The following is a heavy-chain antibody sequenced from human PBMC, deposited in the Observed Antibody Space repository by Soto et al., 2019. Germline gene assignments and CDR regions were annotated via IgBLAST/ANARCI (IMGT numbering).Heavy chain of an antibody. V-gene: IGHV4-34*01. D-gene: IGHD2-15*01. CDR3: ARGYCSGGSCYGFLGY. Sequence: PSETLSLTCAVYGGSFSGYYWSWIRQPPGKGLEWIGEINHSGSTNYNPSLKSRVTISVDTSKNQFSLNLSSVTAADTAVYYCARGYCSGGSCYGFLGYWGQGTLVTVSS. J-gene: IGHJ4*02. CDR1: GGSFSGYY. CDR2: INHSGST.